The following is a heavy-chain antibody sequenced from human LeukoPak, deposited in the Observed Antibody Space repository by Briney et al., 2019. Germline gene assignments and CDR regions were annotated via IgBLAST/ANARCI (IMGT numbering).Heavy chain of an antibody. D-gene: IGHD5-18*01. CDR3: ARTAAMVTAGPSDY. Sequence: PGGSLRLSCAASGFTFSSYGMHWVRQAPGKGLEWVAAISYDGSNRYYADSVKGRFTISRDNSKNTLYLQMNSLRAEDTAVYYCARTAAMVTAGPSDYWGQGTLVTVSS. V-gene: IGHV3-30*03. CDR2: ISYDGSNR. CDR1: GFTFSSYG. J-gene: IGHJ4*02.